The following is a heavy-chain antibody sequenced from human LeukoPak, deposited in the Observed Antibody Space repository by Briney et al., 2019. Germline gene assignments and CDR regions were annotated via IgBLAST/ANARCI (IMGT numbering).Heavy chain of an antibody. CDR1: GFTFSDAW. CDR3: TTGYYYDSSGYYN. D-gene: IGHD3-22*01. J-gene: IGHJ4*02. Sequence: SGGSLRLSCAASGFTFSDAWMSWVRQAPGKGLEWVGRIKSKTDGGTTDYAAPVKGRFTISRDDSKNTLYLQMNSLKTEDTAVYYCTTGYYYDSSGYYNWGQGTLVTVSS. CDR2: IKSKTDGGTT. V-gene: IGHV3-15*01.